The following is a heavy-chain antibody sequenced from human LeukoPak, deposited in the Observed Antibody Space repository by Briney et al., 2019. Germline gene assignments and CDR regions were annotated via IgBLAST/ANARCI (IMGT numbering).Heavy chain of an antibody. CDR1: GFSFSGHW. CDR2: ISPTGSTT. CDR3: AKASLGGWYGFGIFDY. V-gene: IGHV3-74*01. Sequence: GGSLRLSCTASGFSFSGHWMHWARQLPGKGLVWVSRISPTGSTTSYADSVKGRFTVSRDNAKNTLYLQVNNLRAEDTAVYYCAKASLGGWYGFGIFDYWGQGTLVTVSS. D-gene: IGHD6-19*01. J-gene: IGHJ4*02.